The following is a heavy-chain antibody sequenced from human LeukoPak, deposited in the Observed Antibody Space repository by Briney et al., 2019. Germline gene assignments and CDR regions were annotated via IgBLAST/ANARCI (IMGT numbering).Heavy chain of an antibody. J-gene: IGHJ6*02. V-gene: IGHV3-33*08. D-gene: IGHD3-16*01. CDR2: IWYDGSNK. CDR1: GFTFSSYG. CDR3: VGRSKSYYYGMDV. Sequence: GGSLRLSCAASGFTFSSYGMHWVRQAPGKGLEWVAVIWYDGSNKYYADSVKGRFTISRDNSKNTLYLQMNSLRAEDTAVYYCVGRSKSYYYGMDVWGQGTTVTVSS.